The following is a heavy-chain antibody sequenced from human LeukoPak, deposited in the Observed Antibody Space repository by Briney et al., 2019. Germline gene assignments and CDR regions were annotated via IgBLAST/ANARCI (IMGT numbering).Heavy chain of an antibody. CDR1: GFTFNSYW. V-gene: IGHV3-74*01. CDR2: INSDGSGT. Sequence: GGSLRLSCAASGFTFNSYWMHWVRQAPGKGLVWVSRINSDGSGTSDADFVKGRFTISRDNSKNTLYLQMNSLRAEDTAMYYCARDRLTNDAFDIWGQGTMVTVSS. J-gene: IGHJ3*02. CDR3: ARDRLTNDAFDI. D-gene: IGHD2-8*01.